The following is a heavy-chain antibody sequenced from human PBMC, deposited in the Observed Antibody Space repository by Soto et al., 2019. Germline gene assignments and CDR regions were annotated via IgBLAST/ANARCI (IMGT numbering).Heavy chain of an antibody. J-gene: IGHJ6*02. D-gene: IGHD6-6*01. V-gene: IGHV3-23*01. CDR1: GFTFSSYA. CDR2: ISGSAGST. Sequence: GGSLRLSCADSGFTFSSYAMSWVRQAPGKRLEWVSAISGSAGSTYYADSVKGRFTISRDNSKNTLDLQMNSRRDEDTAVYYCARDGYSSSSGVYYYGMHVWGQGTTVTVSS. CDR3: ARDGYSSSSGVYYYGMHV.